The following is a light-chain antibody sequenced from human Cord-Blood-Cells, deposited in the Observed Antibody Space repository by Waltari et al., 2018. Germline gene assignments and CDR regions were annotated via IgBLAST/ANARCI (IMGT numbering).Light chain of an antibody. CDR2: DDS. V-gene: IGLV3-21*03. Sequence: SYVLTRPPSVSVAPGKTARITCGGNNIGSKSVHWYQQKPGQAPVLVVYDDSDRPSGSPEGFSGSNSGNTATLTVSRVEAGDEADYYCQVWDSSSDHYVFGTGTKVTVL. J-gene: IGLJ1*01. CDR3: QVWDSSSDHYV. CDR1: NIGSKS.